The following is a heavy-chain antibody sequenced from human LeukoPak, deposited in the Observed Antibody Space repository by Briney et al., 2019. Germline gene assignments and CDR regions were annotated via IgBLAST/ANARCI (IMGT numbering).Heavy chain of an antibody. V-gene: IGHV1-18*01. CDR1: GYTFTSYG. CDR2: ISAYNGNT. Sequence: ASVKVSCKASGYTFTSYGISWVRQAPGQGLEWMGWISAYNGNTNYAQKLQGRVTMTTDTSTSTAYMELRSMRSDDAAVYCCAGAGGDNCLEGDDYWGQGTLVTVSS. CDR3: AGAGGDNCLEGDDY. D-gene: IGHD1-1*01. J-gene: IGHJ4*02.